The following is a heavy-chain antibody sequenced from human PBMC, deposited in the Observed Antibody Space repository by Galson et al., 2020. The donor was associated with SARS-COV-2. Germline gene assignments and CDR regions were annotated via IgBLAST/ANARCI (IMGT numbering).Heavy chain of an antibody. CDR2: IHSSGST. D-gene: IGHD6-19*01. Sequence: SETLSLTCAVSGGSNSGTSYYWSWIRQPAGKGLEWIGRIHSSGSTNYNPSLKSRVTISIDTSKNQFSLRLSSVTAADTAIYYCASGPVAGSGEWGQGTLVTVSS. CDR1: GGSNSGTSYY. CDR3: ASGPVAGSGE. J-gene: IGHJ4*02. V-gene: IGHV4-61*02.